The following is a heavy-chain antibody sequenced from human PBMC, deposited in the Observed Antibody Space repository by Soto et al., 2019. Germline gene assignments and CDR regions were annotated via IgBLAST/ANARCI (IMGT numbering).Heavy chain of an antibody. CDR2: IYRSGTT. Sequence: TLSLTCTVSGGSISSGDYYWIWIRQPPGKGLEWIASIYRSGTTSYNPSLKSRVTISVDPSKNQFSLMLTAVTAADTAVYYCARTHSGSYYSVFNYWGRGSLVTVYS. CDR1: GGSISSGDYY. CDR3: ARTHSGSYYSVFNY. J-gene: IGHJ4*02. D-gene: IGHD1-26*01. V-gene: IGHV4-30-4*01.